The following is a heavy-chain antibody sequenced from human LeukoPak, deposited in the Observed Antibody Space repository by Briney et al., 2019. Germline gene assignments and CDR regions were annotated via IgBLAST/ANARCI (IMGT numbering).Heavy chain of an antibody. CDR2: ILNDGSQE. V-gene: IGHV3-33*01. CDR3: ARDDALGDNALDI. D-gene: IGHD3-16*01. J-gene: IGHJ3*02. Sequence: PGRSLRLSCAASGFTFSSYGMHWVRQAPGKGLEWVAVILNDGSQEKYADSVKGRFTISRDNSKNTLFLQMNSLRAEDTAVYYCARDDALGDNALDIWGQGQWSPSL. CDR1: GFTFSSYG.